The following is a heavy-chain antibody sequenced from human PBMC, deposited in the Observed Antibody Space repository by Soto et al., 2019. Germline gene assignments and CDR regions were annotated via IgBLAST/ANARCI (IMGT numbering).Heavy chain of an antibody. CDR3: ANPPLYYYYSTGYHSRDDYYYGMDV. V-gene: IGHV3-23*01. J-gene: IGHJ6*02. CDR1: WCTRVNLA. CDR2: ISGSGGST. Sequence: AAWCTRVNLASRWIRQTPGKGLQWVSAISGSGGSTYYADSVKGRFTISRDNSKNTLYLQMNSLRAEDTAVYYCANPPLYYYYSTGYHSRDDYYYGMDVWGHGTTVTVSS. D-gene: IGHD3-22*01.